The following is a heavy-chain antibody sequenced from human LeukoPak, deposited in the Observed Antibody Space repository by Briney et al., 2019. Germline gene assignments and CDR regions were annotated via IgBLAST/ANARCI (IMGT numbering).Heavy chain of an antibody. CDR2: INNDGSST. D-gene: IGHD6-13*01. J-gene: IGHJ4*02. Sequence: GGSLRLSCGASGFTFSDYYMSWIRQAPGKGLVWVSRINNDGSSTSYADSVKGRFTISRDNAKNTLYLQMNSLRAEDTAVYYCASLPGYSSSWSRYFDYWGQGTLVTVSS. V-gene: IGHV3-74*01. CDR1: GFTFSDYY. CDR3: ASLPGYSSSWSRYFDY.